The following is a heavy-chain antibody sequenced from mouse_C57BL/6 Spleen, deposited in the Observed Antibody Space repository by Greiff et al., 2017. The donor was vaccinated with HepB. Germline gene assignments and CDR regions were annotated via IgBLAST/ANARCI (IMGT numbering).Heavy chain of an antibody. D-gene: IGHD1-1*01. V-gene: IGHV1-53*01. J-gene: IGHJ4*01. CDR2: INPSNGGT. Sequence: QVQLQQPGPELVKPGASVKLSCKASGYTFTSYWMHWVKQRPGQGLEWIGNINPSNGGTNYNEKFKSKATLTVDKSSSTAYMQLSSLTSEDSAVYYCARSEHYYGSSYAMDYWGQGTSVTVSS. CDR1: GYTFTSYW. CDR3: ARSEHYYGSSYAMDY.